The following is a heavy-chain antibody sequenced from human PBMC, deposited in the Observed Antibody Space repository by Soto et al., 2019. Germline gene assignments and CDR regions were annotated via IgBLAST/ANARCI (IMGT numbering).Heavy chain of an antibody. J-gene: IGHJ6*02. CDR3: VRDTRGYSYGYGDYYYGMDV. Sequence: SVKVSCKASGCTFSSYAISWVRQAPGQGLEWMGGIIPIFGTANYAQKFQGRVTITADESTSTAYMELSSLRSEDTAVYYCVRDTRGYSYGYGDYYYGMDVWGQGTTVTVSS. D-gene: IGHD5-18*01. CDR1: GCTFSSYA. CDR2: IIPIFGTA. V-gene: IGHV1-69*13.